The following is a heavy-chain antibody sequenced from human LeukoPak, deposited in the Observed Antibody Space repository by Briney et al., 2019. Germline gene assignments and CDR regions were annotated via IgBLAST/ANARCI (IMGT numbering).Heavy chain of an antibody. CDR1: GFTFSSYG. J-gene: IGHJ3*02. Sequence: GGSLRLSCAASGFTFSSYGMHWVRQAPGKGLEWVAFIRYDGSNKYYADSVKGRFTTSRDNSKNTLYLQMNSLRAEDTAVYYCAKAAERAFDIWGQGTMVTVSS. V-gene: IGHV3-30*02. D-gene: IGHD2-2*01. CDR3: AKAAERAFDI. CDR2: IRYDGSNK.